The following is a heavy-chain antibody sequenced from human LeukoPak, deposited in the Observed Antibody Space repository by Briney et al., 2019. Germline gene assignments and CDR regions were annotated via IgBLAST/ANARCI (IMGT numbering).Heavy chain of an antibody. Sequence: PGGSLRLSCAASGFTFSSYWMHWVRQAPGKGLVWVSRINSDGSSTSYADSVKGRFTISRDNAKNTLYLQMNSLRAEDTAVYYCARESRTAAAFDPWGQGTLVTVSS. D-gene: IGHD6-13*01. CDR2: INSDGSST. CDR1: GFTFSSYW. V-gene: IGHV3-74*01. CDR3: ARESRTAAAFDP. J-gene: IGHJ5*02.